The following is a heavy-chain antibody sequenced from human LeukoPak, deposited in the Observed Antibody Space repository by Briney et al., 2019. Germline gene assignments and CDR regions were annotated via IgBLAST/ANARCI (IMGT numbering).Heavy chain of an antibody. J-gene: IGHJ6*03. D-gene: IGHD6-13*01. CDR2: INPNSGGT. Sequence: LGASVKVSCKASGYTFTGYYMHWVRQAPGQGLEWMGWINPNSGGTNYAQKFQGRVTMTRDTSISTAYMELSRLRSDDTAVYYCARDAAGIAAAHYYMDVWGKGTTVTVSS. CDR1: GYTFTGYY. V-gene: IGHV1-2*03. CDR3: ARDAAGIAAAHYYMDV.